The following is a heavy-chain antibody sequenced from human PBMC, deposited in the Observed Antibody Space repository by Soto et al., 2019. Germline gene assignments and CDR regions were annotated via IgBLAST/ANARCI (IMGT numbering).Heavy chain of an antibody. Sequence: GGSLRLSCAASGFTFSSYAMSWVRQAPGKGLEWVSAISGSGGSTYYADSVKGRFTISRDNSKNTLYLQMNRLRAEDTAVYYCEKDLGQEDYYYGMDVWGQGTTVTVSS. J-gene: IGHJ6*02. CDR1: GFTFSSYA. V-gene: IGHV3-23*01. CDR3: EKDLGQEDYYYGMDV. CDR2: ISGSGGST.